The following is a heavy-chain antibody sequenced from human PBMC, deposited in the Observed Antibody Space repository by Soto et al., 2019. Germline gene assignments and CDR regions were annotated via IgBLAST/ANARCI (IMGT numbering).Heavy chain of an antibody. CDR3: ARPTGAWLQLRPHAFDI. D-gene: IGHD5-12*01. J-gene: IGHJ3*02. V-gene: IGHV5-51*01. Sequence: PGESLKISCMGSGYKVSTWHNFTSYWIAWVRQMPGEGLEWMGIIYPGDSDTRYSPSFQGQVTISADKSISTAYLQWSSLKASDTAMYYCARPTGAWLQLRPHAFDIWGQGTMVTVSS. CDR2: IYPGDSDT. CDR1: GYKVSTWHNFTSYW.